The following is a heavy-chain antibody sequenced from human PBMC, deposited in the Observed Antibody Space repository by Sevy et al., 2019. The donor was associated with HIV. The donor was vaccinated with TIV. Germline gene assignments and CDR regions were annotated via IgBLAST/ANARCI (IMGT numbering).Heavy chain of an antibody. CDR3: VRVRRVSGYDHNDWGFCDY. V-gene: IGHV3-30-3*01. CDR1: GFTFGSYA. J-gene: IGHJ4*02. D-gene: IGHD3-16*01. Sequence: GGSLRLSCAASGFTFGSYAMHWVRQAPGKGLEWVAVISDVGDRNYYGDSVKGRFTISRDNSKNTLSVQMSSLRAEDTAVYYCVRVRRVSGYDHNDWGFCDYWGQGTLVTVSS. CDR2: ISDVGDRN.